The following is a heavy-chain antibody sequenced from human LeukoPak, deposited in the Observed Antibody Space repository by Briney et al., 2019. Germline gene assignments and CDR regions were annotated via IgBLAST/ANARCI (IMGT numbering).Heavy chain of an antibody. CDR1: AFTFRSYA. D-gene: IGHD1-14*01. V-gene: IGHV3-23*01. CDR2: ISGSGGST. CDR3: AKPKDNPLYCFDY. Sequence: PGGSLRLSCAASAFTFRSYAMSWVRQAGGKGLEWVSAISGSGGSTYYADSVKGRFTISRDNSKNTLYLQMSSLRAEDTAVYYCAKPKDNPLYCFDYWGQGTLVTVSP. J-gene: IGHJ4*02.